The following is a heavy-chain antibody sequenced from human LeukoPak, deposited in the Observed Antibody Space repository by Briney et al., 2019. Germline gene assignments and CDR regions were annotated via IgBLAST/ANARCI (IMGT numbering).Heavy chain of an antibody. CDR1: KFSFSSYA. CDR2: ISGNAGST. V-gene: IGHV3-23*01. D-gene: IGHD6-13*01. J-gene: IGHJ4*02. CDR3: AKHFAPYRSGTPFDY. Sequence: GGSLRLSCAASKFSFSSYAMSWVRQAPGKGLGWVSGISGNAGSTYYADSVKGRFSISSDNSKHTLYLKMNSLRAEDTAVYYCAKHFAPYRSGTPFDYWAQGPLVTVPS.